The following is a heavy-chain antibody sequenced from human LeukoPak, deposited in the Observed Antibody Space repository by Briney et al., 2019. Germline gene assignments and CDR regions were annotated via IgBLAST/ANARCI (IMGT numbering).Heavy chain of an antibody. J-gene: IGHJ4*02. CDR2: ISGSGGST. Sequence: PGGSLRLSCAASGFTFSNYAMSWVRQAPGKGLEWVSAISGSGGSTYYADSVKGRFTISRDNSNNTLYLQMSSLRAGDTAVYYCARVPSYSSGGYWGQGTLVTVSS. D-gene: IGHD6-25*01. CDR3: ARVPSYSSGGY. V-gene: IGHV3-23*01. CDR1: GFTFSNYA.